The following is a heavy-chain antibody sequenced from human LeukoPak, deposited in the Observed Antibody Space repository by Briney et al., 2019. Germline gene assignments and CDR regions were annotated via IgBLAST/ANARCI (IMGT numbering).Heavy chain of an antibody. J-gene: IGHJ4*02. CDR1: GFTFSSYF. D-gene: IGHD2-15*01. V-gene: IGHV3-21*01. Sequence: GGSPRLSCAASGFTFSSYFMNWVRQAPGKGLEWVSSISSSSSYIYYADSVKGRFTISRDNAKNSLYLQMNSLRAEDTAVYYCARAYCSGGSCYPFDYWGQGTLVTVSS. CDR3: ARAYCSGGSCYPFDY. CDR2: ISSSSSYI.